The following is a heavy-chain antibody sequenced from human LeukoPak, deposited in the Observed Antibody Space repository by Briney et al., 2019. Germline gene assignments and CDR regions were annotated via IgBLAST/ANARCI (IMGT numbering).Heavy chain of an antibody. J-gene: IGHJ3*01. Sequence: PSETLSLTCTVSVGSLSSYYGSWIRQPPGKRLEWIGYIYYSGSTNYNPSLKSRVTISVDTSKNHSSLKLSSVTAADTAVYSCASGLGGTYGAWYAFDFWGQGTMVTVSS. V-gene: IGHV4-59*08. D-gene: IGHD1-26*01. CDR3: ASGLGGTYGAWYAFDF. CDR2: IYYSGST. CDR1: VGSLSSYY.